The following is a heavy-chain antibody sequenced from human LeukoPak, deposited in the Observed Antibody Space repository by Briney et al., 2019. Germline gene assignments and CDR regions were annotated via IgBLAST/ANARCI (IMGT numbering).Heavy chain of an antibody. D-gene: IGHD3-10*01. CDR2: VYYSGST. V-gene: IGHV4-59*01. Sequence: SETLSLTCTVSGGSIGSYYWSWIRQPPGKGLEWIGYVYYSGSTNYNPSLNSRVTISLDTSKNQFSLRLSSVTAADTAVYYCATVRTYFYGSGSFRPFDTWGQGTMVTVSS. J-gene: IGHJ3*02. CDR3: ATVRTYFYGSGSFRPFDT. CDR1: GGSIGSYY.